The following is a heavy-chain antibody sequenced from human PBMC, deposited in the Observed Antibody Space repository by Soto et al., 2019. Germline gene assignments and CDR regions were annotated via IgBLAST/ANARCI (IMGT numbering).Heavy chain of an antibody. J-gene: IGHJ4*02. Sequence: GGSLRLSCAASGFTFSSYAMSWVRQAPGKGLEWVSAISGSGGSTYYADSVKGRFTISRDNSKNTLYLQMNSLRAEDTAVYYCAKWRHYAILTGYYRDPPYFDYWGQGTLVTVSS. CDR3: AKWRHYAILTGYYRDPPYFDY. CDR2: ISGSGGST. CDR1: GFTFSSYA. D-gene: IGHD3-9*01. V-gene: IGHV3-23*01.